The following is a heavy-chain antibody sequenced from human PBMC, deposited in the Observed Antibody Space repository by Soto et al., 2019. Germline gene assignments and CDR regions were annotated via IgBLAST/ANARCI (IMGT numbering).Heavy chain of an antibody. CDR3: TTVPLSSHSYYGMDV. Sequence: GGSLRLCCTASGFTFSKAWMSWVRQAPGKGLDWVGRIKSMTDGGTTDHAAPVKGRFAISRYDLKNTLYLQMNTLKPEDPALYYCTTVPLSSHSYYGMDVWGQGTTVTVSS. J-gene: IGHJ6*02. V-gene: IGHV3-15*01. CDR2: IKSMTDGGTT. CDR1: GFTFSKAW. D-gene: IGHD2-2*01.